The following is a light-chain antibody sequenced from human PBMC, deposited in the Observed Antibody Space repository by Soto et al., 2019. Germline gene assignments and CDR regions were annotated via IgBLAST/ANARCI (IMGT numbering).Light chain of an antibody. V-gene: IGLV6-57*02. CDR2: END. J-gene: IGLJ2*01. CDR3: QSYDSNNHVV. Sequence: NFMLTQPHSVSESPGKTVTISCTGSSGSIANSYVQWYQQRPGSAPTTVIYENDQRPSGVPDRFSGSTDSSSNSASLTISGLKTEDEAGYYCQSYDSNNHVVFGGGTKLTVL. CDR1: SGSIANSY.